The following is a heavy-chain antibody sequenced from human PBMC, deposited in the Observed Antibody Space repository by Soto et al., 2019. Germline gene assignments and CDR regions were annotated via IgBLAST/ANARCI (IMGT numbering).Heavy chain of an antibody. CDR2: ISWDGGST. J-gene: IGHJ6*02. D-gene: IGHD2-8*01. CDR1: GFTCDDYT. V-gene: IGHV3-43*01. CDR3: AKGYCTNGVCFDYYGMDV. Sequence: PGGSLRLSCAASGFTCDDYTMHWVRQAPGKGLEWVSLISWDGGSTYYADSVKGRFTISRDNSKNSLYLQMNSLRTEDTALYYCAKGYCTNGVCFDYYGMDVWGQGTTVTVSS.